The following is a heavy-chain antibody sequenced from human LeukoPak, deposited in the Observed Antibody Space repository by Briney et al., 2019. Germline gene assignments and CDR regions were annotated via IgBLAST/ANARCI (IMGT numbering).Heavy chain of an antibody. CDR2: IYHSGST. Sequence: SETLSLTCAVSGGSISSGGYSWSCIRQPPGKGLEWIGYIYHSGSTYYNPSLKSRVTISVDRSKNQFSLKLSSVTAADTAVYYCACAAATGFDPWGQGTLVTVSS. D-gene: IGHD6-13*01. CDR3: ACAAATGFDP. J-gene: IGHJ5*02. CDR1: GGSISSGGYS. V-gene: IGHV4-30-2*01.